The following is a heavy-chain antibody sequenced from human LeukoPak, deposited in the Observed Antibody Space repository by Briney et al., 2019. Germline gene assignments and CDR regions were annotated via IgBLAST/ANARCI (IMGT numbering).Heavy chain of an antibody. D-gene: IGHD3-10*01. CDR2: MNPNSGNT. Sequence: GASVKVSCKASGYTFTSYDINWVRQATGQGLEWMGWMNPNSGNTGYAQKFQGRVTMTRNTSISTAYMELSSLRSEDTAVYYCARRGGGAGVLITYYYYYGMDVWGQGTTVTVSS. CDR1: GYTFTSYD. V-gene: IGHV1-8*01. J-gene: IGHJ6*02. CDR3: ARRGGGAGVLITYYYYYGMDV.